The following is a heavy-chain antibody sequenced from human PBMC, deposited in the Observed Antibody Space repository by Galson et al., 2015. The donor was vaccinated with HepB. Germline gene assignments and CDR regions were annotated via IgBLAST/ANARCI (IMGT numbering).Heavy chain of an antibody. V-gene: IGHV3-33*01. D-gene: IGHD3-22*01. CDR2: IWYDGSKK. J-gene: IGHJ6*02. CDR3: ARDRYFDSSGYYSVYYGMDV. Sequence: SLRLSCAASGFTFSSYGMHWVRQAPGKGLEWVAVIWYDGSKKYYADSVKGRFTISRDNSKNTLNLQMNGLRAEDTAVYFCARDRYFDSSGYYSVYYGMDVWGQGTTVTVS. CDR1: GFTFSSYG.